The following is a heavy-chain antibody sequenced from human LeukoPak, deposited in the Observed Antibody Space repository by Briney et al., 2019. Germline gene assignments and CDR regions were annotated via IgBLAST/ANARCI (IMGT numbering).Heavy chain of an antibody. J-gene: IGHJ4*02. Sequence: AGGSLRLSCAASGFTFSSYSMKWGRQAPGKGLEWVSSISSSSSYIYYADSVKGRFTISRDNAKNSLYLQMNSLRAEDTAVYYCARDLIGVAPGDYWGQGPLVPVSS. CDR3: ARDLIGVAPGDY. D-gene: IGHD6-19*01. CDR2: ISSSSSYI. CDR1: GFTFSSYS. V-gene: IGHV3-21*01.